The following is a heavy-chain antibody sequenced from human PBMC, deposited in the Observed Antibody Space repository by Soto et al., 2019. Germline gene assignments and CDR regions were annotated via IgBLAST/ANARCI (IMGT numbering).Heavy chain of an antibody. V-gene: IGHV3-73*01. Sequence: EVQLVECGGGLVQPGGSLKLSCAASGFTFSGSALHWVRQASGKGLEWVGRIRSKGNNYATAYGASLKGRFTISRDDSKNTAYLQMNSLNIEDTAVYYCSRRASDFWSGKPQYYMDVWGKGTTVTVSS. CDR3: SRRASDFWSGKPQYYMDV. J-gene: IGHJ6*03. D-gene: IGHD3-3*01. CDR2: IRSKGNNYAT. CDR1: GFTFSGSA.